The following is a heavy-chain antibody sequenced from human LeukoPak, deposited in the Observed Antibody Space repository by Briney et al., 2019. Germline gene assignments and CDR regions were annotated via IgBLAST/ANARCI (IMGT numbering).Heavy chain of an antibody. CDR2: IYYSGST. CDR3: ARDKGYYDGSGYLKAFDI. V-gene: IGHV4-61*01. D-gene: IGHD3-22*01. CDR1: GGSVSSGSYY. Sequence: PSETLSLTCSVSGGSVSSGSYYWSWIRQPPGKGLEWIGYIYYSGSTNYNASLKSRVTISADTSKNQFSLKLSSVTAADTAVYYCARDKGYYDGSGYLKAFDIWGQGTMVTVSS. J-gene: IGHJ3*02.